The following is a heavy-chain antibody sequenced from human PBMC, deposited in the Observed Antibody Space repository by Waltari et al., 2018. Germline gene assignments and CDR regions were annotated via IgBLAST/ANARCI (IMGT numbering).Heavy chain of an antibody. D-gene: IGHD3-10*01. CDR2: ISYDGSNK. J-gene: IGHJ4*02. V-gene: IGHV3-30-3*01. CDR1: GFTFSSYA. CDR3: ARGAGNTIWFYFDY. Sequence: QVQLVESGGGVVQPGRSLRLSCAASGFTFSSYAMHWVRQAPGKGLEWVAVISYDGSNKYYADSVKGRFTISRDNSKNTLYLQMNSLRAEDTAVYYCARGAGNTIWFYFDYWGQGTLVTVSS.